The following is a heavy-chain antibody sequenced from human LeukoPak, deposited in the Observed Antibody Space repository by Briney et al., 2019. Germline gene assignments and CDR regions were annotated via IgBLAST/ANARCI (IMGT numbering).Heavy chain of an antibody. Sequence: GGSLRLSCAASGFTFASYAMTCVRQAPRKGLECVSAISGSGVSTYYADSVKGRFTISRDNSKNTLYPQMNSLRAEDTAVYYCAKDDGNPYGSGSYFDYWGQGTLVAVSS. V-gene: IGHV3-23*01. D-gene: IGHD3-10*01. CDR1: GFTFASYA. CDR3: AKDDGNPYGSGSYFDY. CDR2: ISGSGVST. J-gene: IGHJ4*02.